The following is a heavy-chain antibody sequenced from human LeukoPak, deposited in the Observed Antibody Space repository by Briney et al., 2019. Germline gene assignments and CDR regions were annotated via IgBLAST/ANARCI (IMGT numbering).Heavy chain of an antibody. CDR2: INTNTGNP. D-gene: IGHD3-16*01. J-gene: IGHJ4*02. Sequence: ASVKVSCKASGYTFTSYAMNWVRQAPGQGLEWMGWINTNTGNPTYAQGFTGRSVFSLDTSVSTAYLQISSLKAEDTAVYYCARSGPGFGTEWGRNWGQGTLVTVSS. CDR3: ARSGPGFGTEWGRN. V-gene: IGHV7-4-1*02. CDR1: GYTFTSYA.